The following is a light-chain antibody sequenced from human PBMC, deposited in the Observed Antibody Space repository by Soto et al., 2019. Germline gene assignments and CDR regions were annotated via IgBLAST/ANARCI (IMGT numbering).Light chain of an antibody. J-gene: IGLJ2*01. CDR1: NSNIGSNT. CDR3: AVWDDSLNGVL. CDR2: SIN. Sequence: QSVLTQPPSASGTPGQRVTISCSGSNSNIGSNTVNWYQQLPGTAPKLLIYSINQRPSGVPDRFSGSQSGTSASLAISGLQSEDEATYYCAVWDDSLNGVLFGGGTKVTVL. V-gene: IGLV1-44*01.